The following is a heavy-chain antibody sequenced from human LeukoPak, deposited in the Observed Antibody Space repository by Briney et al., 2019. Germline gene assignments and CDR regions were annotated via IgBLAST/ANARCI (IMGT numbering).Heavy chain of an antibody. Sequence: SVKVSCKASGGTFSSYTISWVRQAPGQGLEWMGRIIPILGIANYAQKFQGRVTITADKSTSTAYMELSGLRSEDTAVYYCTYCSSTSCYSYYGMDVWGQGTTVTVSS. CDR3: TYCSSTSCYSYYGMDV. J-gene: IGHJ6*02. CDR2: IIPILGIA. D-gene: IGHD2-2*01. V-gene: IGHV1-69*02. CDR1: GGTFSSYT.